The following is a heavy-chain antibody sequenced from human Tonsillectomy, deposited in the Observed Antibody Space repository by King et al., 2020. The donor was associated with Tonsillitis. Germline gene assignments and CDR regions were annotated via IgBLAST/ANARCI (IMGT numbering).Heavy chain of an antibody. D-gene: IGHD6-19*01. CDR1: GGSFSGYY. V-gene: IGHV4-34*01. CDR3: ARPTRLGRSNILGAGSRGAFDI. J-gene: IGHJ3*02. CDR2: INLSGST. Sequence: VQLQQWGAGLLKPSETLSLTCAVYGGSFSGYYWSWIRQPPGKGLEWIGEINLSGSTNYNPSLKSRVTVSVDTSKNQFSLKLSSVTAADTAVYYCARPTRLGRSNILGAGSRGAFDIWGQGTMVTVSS.